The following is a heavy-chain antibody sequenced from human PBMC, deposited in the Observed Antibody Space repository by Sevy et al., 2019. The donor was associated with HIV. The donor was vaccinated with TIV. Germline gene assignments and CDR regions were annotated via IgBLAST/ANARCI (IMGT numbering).Heavy chain of an antibody. J-gene: IGHJ5*02. CDR2: IHHTGNT. CDR1: GDSISSHY. V-gene: IGHV4-59*11. CDR3: ARGQRPINMVGGVISSLDP. D-gene: IGHD3-10*01. Sequence: SETLSLTCTVSGDSISSHYWTWIRQAPGKGLEYIGNIHHTGNTRYNPPPRGRVTISIDISGNRFSLRLNSVSAADTAIYFCARGQRPINMVGGVISSLDPWGQGALVTVSS.